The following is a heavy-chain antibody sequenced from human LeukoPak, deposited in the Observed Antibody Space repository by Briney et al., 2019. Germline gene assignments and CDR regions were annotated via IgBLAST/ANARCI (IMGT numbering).Heavy chain of an antibody. CDR3: AEDWYHVPSYFDY. J-gene: IGHJ4*02. Sequence: GGSLRLSCAASGFTFDDYAMHWVRQAPGKGLEWVSGISWNSGSIGYADSVKGRFTISRDNAKNSLYLQMNSLRAEDTALYYCAEDWYHVPSYFDYWGQGTLVTVSS. CDR1: GFTFDDYA. V-gene: IGHV3-9*01. D-gene: IGHD2-2*01. CDR2: ISWNSGSI.